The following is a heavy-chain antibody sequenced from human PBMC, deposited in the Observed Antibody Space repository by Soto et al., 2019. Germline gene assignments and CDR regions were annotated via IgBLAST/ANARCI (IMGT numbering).Heavy chain of an antibody. Sequence: ASVKVSCKASGYTFNMYGISWVRQAPGQGPEWMGWISAHNGNTNYAQKFQGRVTMTTDTSASTAYMELRSLRTDDPAMYYCGGDYYKHGGYLDYWGQGTLVTVSS. CDR1: GYTFNMYG. J-gene: IGHJ4*02. CDR2: ISAHNGNT. V-gene: IGHV1-18*01. D-gene: IGHD2-15*01. CDR3: GGDYYKHGGYLDY.